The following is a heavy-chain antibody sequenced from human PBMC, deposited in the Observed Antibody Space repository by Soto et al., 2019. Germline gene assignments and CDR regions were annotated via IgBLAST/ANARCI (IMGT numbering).Heavy chain of an antibody. CDR2: IYHSGST. CDR3: ARDPYSSGWYYYYYGMDV. V-gene: IGHV4-4*02. CDR1: GGSISISNW. J-gene: IGHJ6*02. Sequence: PSETLSLTCAVSGGSISISNWCSCVRQPPGKGLEWIGEIYHSGSTNYNPSLKSRVTISVDKSKNQFSLKLSSVTAADTAVYYCARDPYSSGWYYYYYGMDVWGQGTTVTVSS. D-gene: IGHD6-19*01.